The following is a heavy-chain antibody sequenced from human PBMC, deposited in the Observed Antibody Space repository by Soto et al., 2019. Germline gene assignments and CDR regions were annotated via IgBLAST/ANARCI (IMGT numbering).Heavy chain of an antibody. J-gene: IGHJ6*02. D-gene: IGHD6-13*01. CDR1: GFTFSSYA. V-gene: IGHV3-23*01. CDR3: AKDGAGQQLVKYHYYYYGMDV. CDR2: ISGSGGST. Sequence: GGSLRLSCAASGFTFSSYAMSWVRQAPGKGLEWVSAISGSGGSTYYADSVKGRFTISRDNSKNTLYLQMNSLRAEDTAVYYCAKDGAGQQLVKYHYYYYGMDVWGQGTTVTVSS.